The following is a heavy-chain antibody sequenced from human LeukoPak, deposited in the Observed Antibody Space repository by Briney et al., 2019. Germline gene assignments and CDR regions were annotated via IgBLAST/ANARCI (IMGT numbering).Heavy chain of an antibody. D-gene: IGHD3-22*01. J-gene: IGHJ6*02. CDR1: GYTFTSYG. CDR2: IFSYNGNT. Sequence: GASVKVSCKASGYTFTSYGISWVRQAPGQGLEWMGWIFSYNGNTNYAQKLQGRVTMTTDTSTSTAYMELRSLRSDDTAVYYCASNYYDSSGYPRYYYGMDVWGQGTTVTVSS. V-gene: IGHV1-18*01. CDR3: ASNYYDSSGYPRYYYGMDV.